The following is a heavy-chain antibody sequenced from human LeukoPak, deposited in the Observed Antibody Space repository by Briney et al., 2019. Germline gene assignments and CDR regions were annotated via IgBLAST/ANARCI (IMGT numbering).Heavy chain of an antibody. CDR2: ISAYNGNT. CDR1: GYTFTGYY. J-gene: IGHJ4*02. D-gene: IGHD3-22*01. Sequence: ASVKVSCKASGYTFTGYYMHWVRQAPGQGLEWMGWISAYNGNTNYAQKLQGRVTMTTDTSTSTAYMELRSLRSDDTAVYYCARDYYDSSGYYSGQVYWGQGTLVTVSS. V-gene: IGHV1-18*04. CDR3: ARDYYDSSGYYSGQVY.